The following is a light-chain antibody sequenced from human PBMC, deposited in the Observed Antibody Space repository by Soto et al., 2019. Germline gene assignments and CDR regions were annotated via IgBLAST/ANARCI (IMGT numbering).Light chain of an antibody. CDR2: EVS. CDR3: CSYAGSTTQTYD. V-gene: IGLV2-23*02. Sequence: QSALTQPASVSGSPGQSITISCTGAHSDVGSYNLVSWYQQHPGKAPKVIIYEVSERPSGVSDRFSGSKSGNTASLMISGLQAEDEADYYCCSYAGSTTQTYDFGSGTKVTVL. CDR1: HSDVGSYNL. J-gene: IGLJ1*01.